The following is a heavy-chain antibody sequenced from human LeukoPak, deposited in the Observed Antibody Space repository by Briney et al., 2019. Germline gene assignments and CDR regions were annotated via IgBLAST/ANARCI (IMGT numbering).Heavy chain of an antibody. CDR3: ARDFGTTGWHTFDY. D-gene: IGHD6-19*01. Sequence: SQPLPLTWVVTGDSVSSKNGAWNWIRQSPSRALEWLGRTYYRSKWYNDYAESMEGRMTISQDTSKNQYSLHLNSVTPDDTAVYYCARDFGTTGWHTFDYWGQGTLVTVSS. CDR1: GDSVSSKNGA. J-gene: IGHJ4*02. V-gene: IGHV6-1*01. CDR2: TYYRSKWYN.